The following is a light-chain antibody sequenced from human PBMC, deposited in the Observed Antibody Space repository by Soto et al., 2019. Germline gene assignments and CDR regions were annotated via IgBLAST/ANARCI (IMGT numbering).Light chain of an antibody. V-gene: IGKV1-39*01. J-gene: IGKJ2*01. CDR1: QTIGYY. CDR2: AAS. CDR3: QQSQSTLYT. Sequence: IQMTQSPSSLSASVGDRVTITCRASQTIGYYLNWYQQKPGKAPKLLIYAASSLQSGVPSRFSGSESGTDFTLTISSLQPEDFATYYCQQSQSTLYTFGQGTKQA.